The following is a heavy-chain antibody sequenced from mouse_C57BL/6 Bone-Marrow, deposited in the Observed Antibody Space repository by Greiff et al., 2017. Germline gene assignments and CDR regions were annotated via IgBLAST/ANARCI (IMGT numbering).Heavy chain of an antibody. Sequence: QVQLQQPGAELVRPGTSVKLSCKASGYTLTSYWMHWVKQRPGQGLEWIGVIDPSDSYTNYNQKFKGKATLTVDTSSSTAYMQLSSLTSEDSAVYYCAGFMDYWGQGTTLTVSS. J-gene: IGHJ2*01. CDR3: AGFMDY. D-gene: IGHD1-1*01. V-gene: IGHV1-59*01. CDR2: IDPSDSYT. CDR1: GYTLTSYW.